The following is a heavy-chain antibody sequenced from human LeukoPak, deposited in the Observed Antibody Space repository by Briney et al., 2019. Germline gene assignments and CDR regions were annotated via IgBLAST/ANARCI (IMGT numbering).Heavy chain of an antibody. V-gene: IGHV1-69*04. CDR1: GYTFTSYG. Sequence: ASVKVSCKASGYTFTSYGISWVRQAPGQGLEWMGRIIPILGIANYAQKFQGRVTITADKSTSTAYMELSSLRSEDTAVYYCASLHPNYYDSSGYSHWGQGTLVTVSS. CDR2: IIPILGIA. D-gene: IGHD3-22*01. J-gene: IGHJ4*02. CDR3: ASLHPNYYDSSGYSH.